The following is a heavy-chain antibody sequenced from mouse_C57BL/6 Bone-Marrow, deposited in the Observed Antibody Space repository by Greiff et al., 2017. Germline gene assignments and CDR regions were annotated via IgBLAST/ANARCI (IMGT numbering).Heavy chain of an antibody. Sequence: QVHVKQSGAELVKPGASVKLSCKASGYIFTEYTIHWVKQRSGQGLEWIGWFYPGSGSIKYNARFKDKATLTADKSSNTVYMELSRLTSEDSAVYFCARHERYYDYEGYFDYWGQGTTLTVSS. CDR3: ARHERYYDYEGYFDY. V-gene: IGHV1-62-2*01. J-gene: IGHJ2*01. CDR1: GYIFTEYT. CDR2: FYPGSGSI. D-gene: IGHD2-4*01.